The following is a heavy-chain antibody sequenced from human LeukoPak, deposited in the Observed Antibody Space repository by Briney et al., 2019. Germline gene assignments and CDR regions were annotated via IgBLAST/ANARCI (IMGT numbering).Heavy chain of an antibody. CDR3: ARHRSQLLLDYYYMDV. D-gene: IGHD2-2*01. Sequence: LEASVKVSCKASGYTFTGYYMHWVRQAPGQGLEWMGWINPNSGGTNYAQKFQGRVTITRDTSISTAYMDLSRLRSDDTAVYYCARHRSQLLLDYYYMDVWGKGTTVTVSS. J-gene: IGHJ6*03. V-gene: IGHV1-2*02. CDR1: GYTFTGYY. CDR2: INPNSGGT.